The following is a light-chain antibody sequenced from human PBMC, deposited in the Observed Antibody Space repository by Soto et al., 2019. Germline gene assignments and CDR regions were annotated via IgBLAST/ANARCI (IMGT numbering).Light chain of an antibody. V-gene: IGKV1-13*02. J-gene: IGKJ4*01. Sequence: AIQLTQSPSSLSASVGDRVTITCRASQGISSALAWYQHKSGKPPKSLIYDASSLESGVPSRSSGTGSGTDFTLTISSLQTEDFATYYCQQFNSYPLSFGGGTKVEI. CDR1: QGISSA. CDR3: QQFNSYPLS. CDR2: DAS.